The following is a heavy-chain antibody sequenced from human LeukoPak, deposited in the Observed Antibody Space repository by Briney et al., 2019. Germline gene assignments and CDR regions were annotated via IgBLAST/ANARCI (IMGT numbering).Heavy chain of an antibody. Sequence: GGSLRLSCASSEFTFSSYWMNWVRQAPGKRLEWLANIKQDGSEKYYVRSVKGRFTISRDNAKNSLYLQMNSLRAEDTAVYYCARDGYSGYDYWGQGTLVTVSS. D-gene: IGHD5-12*01. V-gene: IGHV3-7*01. CDR1: EFTFSSYW. CDR3: ARDGYSGYDY. J-gene: IGHJ4*02. CDR2: IKQDGSEK.